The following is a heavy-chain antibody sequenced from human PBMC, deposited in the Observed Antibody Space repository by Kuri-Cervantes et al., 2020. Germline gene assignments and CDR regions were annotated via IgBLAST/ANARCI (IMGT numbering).Heavy chain of an antibody. CDR3: ARDLAYGGYITLNDY. CDR2: ISSTSTYI. V-gene: IGHV3-21*01. CDR1: GFAFSSYS. J-gene: IGHJ4*02. D-gene: IGHD6-25*01. Sequence: GGSLRLSCAASGFAFSSYSLNRVRQAPGKGLEWVSSISSTSTYIFYAESVKGRFTISRDNARNSLYLQMNSLRAEDTAVYYCARDLAYGGYITLNDYWGQGTLVTVSS.